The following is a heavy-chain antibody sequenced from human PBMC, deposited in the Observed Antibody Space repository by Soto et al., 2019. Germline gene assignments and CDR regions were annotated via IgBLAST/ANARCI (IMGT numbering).Heavy chain of an antibody. Sequence: SDTLSLTCTVSGGSISSYYWSWIRQPPGKGLEWIGYIYYSGSNNYNPSLKSRVTISVDTSKNQFSLKLSSVTAADTAVYYCARTVTTTKFDYWGQGTLVTVSS. D-gene: IGHD4-4*01. CDR1: GGSISSYY. CDR3: ARTVTTTKFDY. J-gene: IGHJ4*02. V-gene: IGHV4-59*01. CDR2: IYYSGSN.